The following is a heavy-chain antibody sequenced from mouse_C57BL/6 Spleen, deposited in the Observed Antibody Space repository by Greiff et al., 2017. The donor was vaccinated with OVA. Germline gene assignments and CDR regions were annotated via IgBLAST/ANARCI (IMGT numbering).Heavy chain of an antibody. D-gene: IGHD2-4*01. J-gene: IGHJ3*01. CDR1: GFTFSDYG. V-gene: IGHV5-17*01. CDR2: ISSGSSTI. CDR3: ARGLREFAY. Sequence: VQLKESGGGLVKPGGSLTLSCAASGFTFSDYGMHWVRQAPEKGLEWVAYISSGSSTIYYADTVKGRFTISRDNAKNTLFLQMTSLRSEDTAMYYCARGLREFAYWGQGTLVTVSA.